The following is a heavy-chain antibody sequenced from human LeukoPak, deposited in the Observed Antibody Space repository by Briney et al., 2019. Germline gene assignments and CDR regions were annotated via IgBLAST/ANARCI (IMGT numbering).Heavy chain of an antibody. Sequence: GGSLRLSCAASGFTFSSNFMSWVRQAPGKGLEWVSVIYSGGKTYYADYVKGRFTISRDNSKNTLYLQMNSLRAEDTAVYHCARDRLPPLGAFDIWGQGTMVTVSS. CDR1: GFTFSSNF. CDR2: IYSGGKT. D-gene: IGHD3-16*01. V-gene: IGHV3-66*01. CDR3: ARDRLPPLGAFDI. J-gene: IGHJ3*02.